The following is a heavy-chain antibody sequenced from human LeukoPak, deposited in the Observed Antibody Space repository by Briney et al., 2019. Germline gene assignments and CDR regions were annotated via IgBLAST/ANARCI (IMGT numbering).Heavy chain of an antibody. D-gene: IGHD2-15*01. J-gene: IGHJ4*02. CDR1: GFPFSSYW. V-gene: IGHV3-7*03. CDR2: IKQDGSEK. Sequence: GGSLRLSCAASGFPFSSYWMAWVRPAPGKGLEWVASIKQDGSEKYYVDSVKALFTISKDNSKNSLYLQMSSLRAEDTAMYYCAREDRSCYYYWGQGTLVTVSS. CDR3: AREDRSCYYY.